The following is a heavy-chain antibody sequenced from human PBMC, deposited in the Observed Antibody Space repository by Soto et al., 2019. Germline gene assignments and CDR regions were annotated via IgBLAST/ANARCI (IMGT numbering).Heavy chain of an antibody. CDR2: ISGYNGNT. CDR1: GYTFSSDG. CDR3: AREGIGVYYYEGMDV. J-gene: IGHJ6*02. D-gene: IGHD6-19*01. V-gene: IGHV1-18*01. Sequence: QVQLEQSGAEVKKPGASVKVSCKASGYTFSSDGISWVRQAPGQGLEWMGWISGYNGNTNYELKFQDRVTMTTDTYTNTAYMELRSLRSDDTAVYYCAREGIGVYYYEGMDVWGQGPTVTVSS.